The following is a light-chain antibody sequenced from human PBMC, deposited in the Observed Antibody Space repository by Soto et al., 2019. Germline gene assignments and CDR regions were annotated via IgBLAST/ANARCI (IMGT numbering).Light chain of an antibody. CDR3: TSYAGRRTIV. V-gene: IGLV2-14*01. CDR1: SSDVGGYNY. Sequence: QSVLTQPASVSGSPGQSITISCTGTSSDVGGYNYVSWYQQHPGQAPKLMIYKVSNRPSGASNRFSGSKSGNKASLTISGLQAQEEDDYYCTSYAGRRTIVFGRGTKVTVL. J-gene: IGLJ1*01. CDR2: KVS.